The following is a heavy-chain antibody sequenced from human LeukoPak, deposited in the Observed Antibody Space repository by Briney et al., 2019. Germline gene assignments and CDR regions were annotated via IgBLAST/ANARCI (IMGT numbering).Heavy chain of an antibody. J-gene: IGHJ3*02. V-gene: IGHV4-31*03. CDR1: GGSISSGGYY. Sequence: PSETLSLTCTVSGGSISSGGYYWSWIRQHPGKGLVWIGYIYYSGSTYYNPSLKSRVTISVDTSKNQFSLKLSSVTAADTAVYYCARDGYCSGGSCYVGAFDIWGQGTMVTVSS. CDR2: IYYSGST. CDR3: ARDGYCSGGSCYVGAFDI. D-gene: IGHD2-15*01.